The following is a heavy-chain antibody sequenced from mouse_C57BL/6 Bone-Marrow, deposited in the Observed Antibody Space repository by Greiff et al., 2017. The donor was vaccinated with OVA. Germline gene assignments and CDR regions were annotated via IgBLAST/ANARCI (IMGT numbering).Heavy chain of an antibody. CDR3: ARGGAYGSSLYYFDY. V-gene: IGHV1-69*01. CDR1: GYTFTSYW. Sequence: QVQLQQPGAELVMPGASVKLSCKASGYTFTSYWMHWVKQRPGQGLEWIGEIDPSDSYTNYNQKFKGKSTLTVDKSSSTAYMQLSSLTSEVSAVYYCARGGAYGSSLYYFDYWGQGTTLTVSS. D-gene: IGHD1-1*01. CDR2: IDPSDSYT. J-gene: IGHJ2*01.